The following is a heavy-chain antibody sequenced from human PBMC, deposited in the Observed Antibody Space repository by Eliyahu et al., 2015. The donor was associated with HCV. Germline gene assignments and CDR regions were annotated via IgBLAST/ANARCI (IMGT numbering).Heavy chain of an antibody. J-gene: IGHJ4*02. CDR2: ISGSGGST. CDR3: AKVLTEYDFWSGYYIWGFDY. D-gene: IGHD3-3*01. Sequence: EVQLLESGGGLVQPGGSLRLSCAASGFTFSSYAMSWVRQAPGKGLEWVSAISGSGGSTYYADSVKGRFTISRDNSKNTLYLQMNSLRAEDTAVYYCAKVLTEYDFWSGYYIWGFDYWGQGTLVTVSS. CDR1: GFTFSSYA. V-gene: IGHV3-23*01.